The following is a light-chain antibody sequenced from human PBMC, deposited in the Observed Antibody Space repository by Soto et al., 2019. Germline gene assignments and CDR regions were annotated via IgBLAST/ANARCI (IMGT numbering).Light chain of an antibody. CDR1: QTIRSNY. Sequence: ETVLTQSPGTLSLSPGERATLSCRASQTIRSNYLAWYRQTPGQAPRLLIYGASSRATGIPDRFSGSGSGTDFTLTISRLEPEDCAVYYCQQYGSSLYTFGQGTKLEIK. V-gene: IGKV3-20*01. J-gene: IGKJ2*01. CDR3: QQYGSSLYT. CDR2: GAS.